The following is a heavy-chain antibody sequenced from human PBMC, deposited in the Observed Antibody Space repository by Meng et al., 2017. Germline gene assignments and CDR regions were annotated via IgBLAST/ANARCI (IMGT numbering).Heavy chain of an antibody. Sequence: VHLQQSGPGLVQPPQTLPPTRAISGDSVSSNSAAWNWIRQSPSRGLELLGRTYYRSKWNNDYAVSVKSRITINPDTSKNQFSLQLNSVTPEDTAVYYCARGVVYAISYFDYWGQGTLVTVSS. CDR3: ARGVVYAISYFDY. V-gene: IGHV6-1*01. D-gene: IGHD2-8*02. CDR2: TYYRSKWNN. CDR1: GDSVSSNSAA. J-gene: IGHJ4*02.